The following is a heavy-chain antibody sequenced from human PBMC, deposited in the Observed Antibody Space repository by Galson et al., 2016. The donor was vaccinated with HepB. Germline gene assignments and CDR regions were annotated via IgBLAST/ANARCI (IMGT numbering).Heavy chain of an antibody. D-gene: IGHD2-8*01. CDR2: IWNDGSNK. Sequence: SLRLSCAASGFIFSDYGMHWVRQAPGKGLEWVAVIWNDGSNKYYAASVEDRFTISRDDSKNTVYLQMERLRAEDTAIYYCAKDRDTTSTNCHHPYFDPRGQGALVTVSS. V-gene: IGHV3-33*03. J-gene: IGHJ5*02. CDR1: GFIFSDYG. CDR3: AKDRDTTSTNCHHPYFDP.